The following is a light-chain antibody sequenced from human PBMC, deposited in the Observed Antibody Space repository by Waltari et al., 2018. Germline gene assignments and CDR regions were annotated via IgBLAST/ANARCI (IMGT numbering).Light chain of an antibody. CDR1: QSLLHSPGNTS. V-gene: IGKV2-28*01. J-gene: IGKJ1*01. CDR3: MQARQTPWT. Sequence: DIVMTQSPPSLSVTPGEPASISCRSSQSLLHSPGNTSLDWYLQKPGQSQQLLIYLVSNRASGVPDRFSGSGSGTDFTLKISRVEAEDVGVYFCMQARQTPWTFGQGTKVEIK. CDR2: LVS.